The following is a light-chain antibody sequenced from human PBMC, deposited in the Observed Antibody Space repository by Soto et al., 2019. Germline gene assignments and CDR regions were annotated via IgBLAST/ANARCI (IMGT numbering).Light chain of an antibody. CDR2: GNN. V-gene: IGLV1-40*01. J-gene: IGLJ2*01. CDR1: SSNIGAGYD. CDR3: QSYDSSLSVA. Sequence: QSVLTQPPSVSGAPGQRVTISCTGSSSNIGAGYDVHWYQQLPETAPKLLIYGNNNRPSGVPDRFSGSKSGTSASLAITGLQAEDEADYYWQSYDSSLSVAFGGGTKLTVL.